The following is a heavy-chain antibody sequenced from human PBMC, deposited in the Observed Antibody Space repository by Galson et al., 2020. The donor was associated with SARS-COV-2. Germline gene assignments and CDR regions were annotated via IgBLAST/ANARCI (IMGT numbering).Heavy chain of an antibody. V-gene: IGHV3-21*01. CDR2: ISSSSSYI. CDR1: GFTFSSYS. J-gene: IGHJ4*02. CDR3: AREYCSSTSCLFDY. D-gene: IGHD2-2*01. Sequence: GGSLRLSCAASGFTFSSYSMNWVRQAPGKGLEWVSSISSSSSYIYYADSVKGRFTISRDNAKNSLYLQMNSLRAEDTAVYYCAREYCSSTSCLFDYWGQGTLVTVSS.